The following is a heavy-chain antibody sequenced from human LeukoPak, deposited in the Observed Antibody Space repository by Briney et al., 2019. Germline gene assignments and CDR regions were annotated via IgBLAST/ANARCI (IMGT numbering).Heavy chain of an antibody. CDR2: IYYSGST. CDR3: ARLGTTGTTGYYYYGMDV. J-gene: IGHJ6*02. V-gene: IGHV4-59*08. D-gene: IGHD1-1*01. CDR1: GGSFSSYY. Sequence: PSETLSLTCTVSGGSFSSYYWSWIRQPPGKGLEWIGYIYYSGSTNYNPSLKSRVTISVDTSKNQFSLKLSSVTAADTAVYYCARLGTTGTTGYYYYGMDVWGQGTTVTVSS.